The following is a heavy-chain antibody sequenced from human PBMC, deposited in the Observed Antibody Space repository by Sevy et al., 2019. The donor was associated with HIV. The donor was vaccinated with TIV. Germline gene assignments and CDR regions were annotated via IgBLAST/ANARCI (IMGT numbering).Heavy chain of an antibody. CDR1: GFTFHTYW. CDR2: IKVDGSEI. Sequence: GGSLRLSCVASGFTFHTYWMSWVRQAPGKGLEWVAHIKVDGSEIYYVDSVKGRFTISRENAKNSLYLQMNSQRVEDTGVYYCARDCNSRTCLWGLDVWGQGTTVTVSS. V-gene: IGHV3-7*03. J-gene: IGHJ6*02. D-gene: IGHD1-26*01. CDR3: ARDCNSRTCLWGLDV.